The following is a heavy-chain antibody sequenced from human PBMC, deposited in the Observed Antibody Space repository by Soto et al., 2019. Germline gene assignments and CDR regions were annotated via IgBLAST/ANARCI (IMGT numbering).Heavy chain of an antibody. CDR3: AKVDSSDYDFWSGFSFDY. CDR1: GFTFSSYA. V-gene: IGHV3-23*01. CDR2: ISGSGGST. J-gene: IGHJ4*02. D-gene: IGHD3-3*01. Sequence: GGSLRLSCAASGFTFSSYAMSWVRQAPGKGLEWVSAISGSGGSTYYADSVKGRFTISRDNSKNTLYLQMNSLRAEDTAVYYCAKVDSSDYDFWSGFSFDYWGQGTLVTVSS.